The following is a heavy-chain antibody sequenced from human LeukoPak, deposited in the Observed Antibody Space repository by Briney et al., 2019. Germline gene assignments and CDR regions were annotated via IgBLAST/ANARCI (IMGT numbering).Heavy chain of an antibody. CDR2: FDPEDGET. CDR3: ATGLEQLDY. CDR1: GYTFTSYA. Sequence: ASVKVSCKASGYTFTSYAMHWVRQAPGKGLEWMGGFDPEDGETIYAQKFQGRVTMTEDTSTDTAYMELSSLRSEDTAVYYCATGLEQLDYWGQGTLVTVSS. J-gene: IGHJ4*02. V-gene: IGHV1-24*01. D-gene: IGHD6-6*01.